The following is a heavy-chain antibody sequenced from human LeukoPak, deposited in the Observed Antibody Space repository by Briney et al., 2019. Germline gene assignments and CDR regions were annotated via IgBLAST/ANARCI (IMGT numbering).Heavy chain of an antibody. J-gene: IGHJ4*02. V-gene: IGHV3-9*01. Sequence: PGGSLRLSCAASGFIFDDYAMHWVRQAPGKGLEWVSGISWNGGRTAYADSVKGRLTISRDNAKNSLYLQMNSLRAEDTALYYCEKPIYDSSGYTIVGFDYWGQGTLVTVSS. CDR2: ISWNGGRT. D-gene: IGHD3-22*01. CDR3: EKPIYDSSGYTIVGFDY. CDR1: GFIFDDYA.